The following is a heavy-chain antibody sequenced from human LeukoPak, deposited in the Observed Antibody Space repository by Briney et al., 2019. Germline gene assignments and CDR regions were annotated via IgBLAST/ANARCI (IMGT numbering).Heavy chain of an antibody. CDR2: IYYSGST. D-gene: IGHD4-11*01. CDR3: ARRVYSNGTFDY. V-gene: IGHV4-59*08. CDR1: GGSISSYY. J-gene: IGHJ4*02. Sequence: SETLSLTCTVSGGSISSYYWSWIRQPPGKGLEWIGYIYYSGSTNYNPSLKSRVTISVDTSKNQFSLKLSSVTAADTAVYYCARRVYSNGTFDYWGQGTLVTVSS.